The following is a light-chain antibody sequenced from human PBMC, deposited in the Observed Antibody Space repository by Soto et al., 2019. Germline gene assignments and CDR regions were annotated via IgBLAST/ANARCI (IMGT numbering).Light chain of an antibody. CDR3: QQYYSNPILT. CDR1: QSVLYSSNNKNY. V-gene: IGKV4-1*01. J-gene: IGKJ4*01. CDR2: WAS. Sequence: DIVMTQSPDSLAVSLGERATINCKSSQSVLYSSNNKNYLAWYQQKPGQPPKLLIYWASTRESGVPDRFSGSGSGTDFTLTISSLQAEDVAVYYCQQYYSNPILTFGGGTKVDIX.